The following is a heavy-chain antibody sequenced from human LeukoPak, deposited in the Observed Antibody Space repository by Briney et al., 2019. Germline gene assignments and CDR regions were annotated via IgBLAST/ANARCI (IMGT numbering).Heavy chain of an antibody. CDR1: GYTFTSYG. CDR2: ISAYNGNT. D-gene: IGHD3-22*01. V-gene: IGHV1-18*01. CDR3: ARDGYYYDSSGYYFFHY. Sequence: ASVKVSCKASGYTFTSYGISWVRQAPGQGLEWMGWISAYNGNTNYAQKLQGRVTMTTGTSTSTAYMELRSLRSDDTAVYYCARDGYYYDSSGYYFFHYWGQGTLVTVSS. J-gene: IGHJ4*02.